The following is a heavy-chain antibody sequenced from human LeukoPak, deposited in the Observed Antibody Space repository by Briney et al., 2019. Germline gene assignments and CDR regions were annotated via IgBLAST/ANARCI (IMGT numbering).Heavy chain of an antibody. V-gene: IGHV3-48*03. D-gene: IGHD3-22*01. CDR3: ARVRSSVPVLPDY. CDR2: ISRSGSTV. J-gene: IGHJ4*02. Sequence: PGGSLRLSCAASGFTFSSYEMDWVRQAPGKGLEWVSYISRSGSTVYYADSVKGRFTISRDNAKNSLYLQMNSLRAEDTAVYYCARVRSSVPVLPDYWGQGTLVTVSS. CDR1: GFTFSSYE.